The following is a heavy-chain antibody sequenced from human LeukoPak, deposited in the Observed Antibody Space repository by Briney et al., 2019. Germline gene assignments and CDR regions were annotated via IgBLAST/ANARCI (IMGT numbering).Heavy chain of an antibody. CDR2: ISSSGCTI. J-gene: IGHJ6*02. D-gene: IGHD2-21*01. CDR3: ARRSYSV. V-gene: IGHV3-48*03. Sequence: PGGSLRLPCAASGFTFSSYEMNWVRQAPGKGLEWVSYISSSGCTIYYADSVKGRFTISRDNAKDSLYLQMNSLRAEDTAVYYCARRSYSVWGQGTTVTVSS. CDR1: GFTFSSYE.